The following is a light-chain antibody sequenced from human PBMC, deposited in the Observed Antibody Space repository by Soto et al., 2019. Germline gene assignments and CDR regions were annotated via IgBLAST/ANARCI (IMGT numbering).Light chain of an antibody. CDR2: VAY. J-gene: IGKJ4*01. V-gene: IGKV1-33*01. CDR3: QHYDDLPLT. CDR1: QAISTY. Sequence: DIQMTQSPSSLSASVGDRVTITCQASQAISTYLNWYQQKPGKAPKLLIYVAYDLAPGVPSRFTGSGSGTHFSLTIRSLQPEDVATYYCQHYDDLPLTFGGGTRVEIK.